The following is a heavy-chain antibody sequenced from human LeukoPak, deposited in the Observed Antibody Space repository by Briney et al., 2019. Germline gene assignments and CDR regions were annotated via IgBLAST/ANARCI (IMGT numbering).Heavy chain of an antibody. V-gene: IGHV3-23*01. Sequence: GGSLRLSCAASGFTFSSYAMSWGRQAPGKGLEWVSAISGSGGSTYYADSVKGRFTISRDNSKNTLYLQMNSLRAEDTAVYYCARKDTDSSGYYYYFDYWGQGTLVTVSS. CDR2: ISGSGGST. CDR3: ARKDTDSSGYYYYFDY. D-gene: IGHD3-22*01. CDR1: GFTFSSYA. J-gene: IGHJ4*02.